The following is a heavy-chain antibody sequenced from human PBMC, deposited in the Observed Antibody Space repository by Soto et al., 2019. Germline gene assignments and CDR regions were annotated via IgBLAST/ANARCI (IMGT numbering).Heavy chain of an antibody. CDR1: GFTISGHG. CDR3: AKEKWGYDSSGYYHDY. CDR2: ISHDGSDK. Sequence: LRLSCAASGFTISGHGMHWVRQAPGKGLEWVAVISHDGSDKHYADSVKGRFTISRDNSKNTLYLQMNSLRAEDTAVYYCAKEKWGYDSSGYYHDYWGQGTLVTVSS. V-gene: IGHV3-30*18. D-gene: IGHD3-22*01. J-gene: IGHJ4*02.